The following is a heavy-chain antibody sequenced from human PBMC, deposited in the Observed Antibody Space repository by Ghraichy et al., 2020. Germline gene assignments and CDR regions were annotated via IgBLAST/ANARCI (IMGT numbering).Heavy chain of an antibody. V-gene: IGHV3-21*01. D-gene: IGHD3-9*01. CDR1: GFTFSSYS. J-gene: IGHJ6*03. CDR3: ARHVLRYFDWLYCDYMDV. Sequence: GGSLRLSCAASGFTFSSYSMNWVRQAPGKGLEWVSSISSSSSYIYYADSVKGRFTISRDNAKNSLYLQMNSLRAEDTAVYYCARHVLRYFDWLYCDYMDVWGKGTTVTVSS. CDR2: ISSSSSYI.